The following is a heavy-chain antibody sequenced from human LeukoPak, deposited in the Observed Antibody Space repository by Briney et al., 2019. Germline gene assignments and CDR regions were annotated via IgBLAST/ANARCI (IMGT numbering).Heavy chain of an antibody. D-gene: IGHD6-13*01. V-gene: IGHV4-31*03. CDR1: GGSISSGGYY. J-gene: IGHJ1*01. CDR3: AGGGYSSSWYRAEYFQH. CDR2: IYYSGST. Sequence: SETLSLTCTVSGGSISSGGYYWSWIRQHPGKGLEWIGYIYYSGSTYYNPSLKSRVTISVDTSKNQFSLKLGSVTAADTAVYYCAGGGYSSSWYRAEYFQHWGQGTLVTVSS.